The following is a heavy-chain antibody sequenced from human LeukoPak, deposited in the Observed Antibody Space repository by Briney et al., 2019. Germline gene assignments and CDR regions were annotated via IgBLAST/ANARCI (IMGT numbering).Heavy chain of an antibody. CDR3: AKHWSYCSTTSCFFNYYYYYMDV. D-gene: IGHD2-2*01. J-gene: IGHJ6*03. CDR2: ISYDGSNK. CDR1: GFAFSSYA. V-gene: IGHV3-30-3*02. Sequence: GGSLRLSCAVSGFAFSSYAMHWVRQAPGKGLEWVAVISYDGSNKYYADSVKGRFTISRDNSKSTLYLQMNNLRAEDTAVYYCAKHWSYCSTTSCFFNYYYYYMDVWGKGTTVTVSS.